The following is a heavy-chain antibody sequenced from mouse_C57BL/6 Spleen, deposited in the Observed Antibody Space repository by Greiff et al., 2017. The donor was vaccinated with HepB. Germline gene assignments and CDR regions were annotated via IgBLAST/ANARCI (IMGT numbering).Heavy chain of an antibody. D-gene: IGHD2-3*01. CDR1: GYTFTSYW. Sequence: QVQLQQPGAELVRPGSSVKLSCTASGYTFTSYWMDWVKQRPGQGLEWIGNIYPSDSETHYNQKFQDKATLTVDKSSNTAYLQLSSLTSEDAAVYYCARGWLLRGGAMDYWGQGTSVTVSS. CDR3: ARGWLLRGGAMDY. J-gene: IGHJ4*01. V-gene: IGHV1-61*01. CDR2: IYPSDSET.